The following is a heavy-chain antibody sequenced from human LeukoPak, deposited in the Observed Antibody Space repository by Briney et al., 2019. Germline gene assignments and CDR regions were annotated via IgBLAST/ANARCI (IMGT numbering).Heavy chain of an antibody. CDR3: ARENYGVP. D-gene: IGHD4-17*01. CDR2: IIPGSGGT. CDR1: GYTLTVYY. Sequence: ASVKVSCKASGYTLTVYYIHWVRQAPGQGLEWMGRIIPGSGGTNYAQKFQGRVTMTRDTSINTAYMELSRLTSDDTAVYYCARENYGVPWGQGTLVTVSS. V-gene: IGHV1-2*06. J-gene: IGHJ5*02.